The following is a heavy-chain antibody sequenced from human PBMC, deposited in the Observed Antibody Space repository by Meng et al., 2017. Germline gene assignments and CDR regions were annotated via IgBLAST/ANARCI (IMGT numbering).Heavy chain of an antibody. V-gene: IGHV3-21*01. Sequence: EGELVESGGGLVKPGGSLTLSYAGSGFTFSSYSMNWVRQAPGKGLEWVSSISSSSSYIYYADSVKGRFTISRDNAKNSLYLQMNSLRAEDTAVYYCARWLISAAPFDYWGQGTLVTVSS. CDR2: ISSSSSYI. D-gene: IGHD6-6*01. CDR3: ARWLISAAPFDY. CDR1: GFTFSSYS. J-gene: IGHJ4*02.